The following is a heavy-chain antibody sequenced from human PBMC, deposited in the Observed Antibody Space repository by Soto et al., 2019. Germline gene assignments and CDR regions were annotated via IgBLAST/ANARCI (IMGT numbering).Heavy chain of an antibody. J-gene: IGHJ3*01. CDR2: ISAYNGNT. Sequence: QVQLVQSGAEVKKAGASVKVSCKASGFTLTTYGITWVRPAPGQGLEWVGWISAYNGNTNYAKKVQGRVTMTTDTSTSTAYMELRNLRSDDTAVYHCARVECSATSCTFVDVWGQGTLVTVSS. V-gene: IGHV1-18*04. CDR1: GFTLTTYG. D-gene: IGHD2-15*01. CDR3: ARVECSATSCTFVDV.